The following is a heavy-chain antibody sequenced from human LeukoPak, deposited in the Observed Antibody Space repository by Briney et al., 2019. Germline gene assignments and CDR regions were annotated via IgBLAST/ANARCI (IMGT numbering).Heavy chain of an antibody. V-gene: IGHV3-21*01. CDR1: GFTFSSYS. D-gene: IGHD2-2*01. CDR3: ARGGYQLLSMGYYYYMDV. Sequence: PGGSLRLSCAASGFTFSSYSMNWVRQAPGKGLEWVSSISSSSSYIYYADSVKGRFTISRDNAKNSLYLQMNSLRAEDTAVYYCARGGYQLLSMGYYYYMDVWGKGTTVTVSS. J-gene: IGHJ6*03. CDR2: ISSSSSYI.